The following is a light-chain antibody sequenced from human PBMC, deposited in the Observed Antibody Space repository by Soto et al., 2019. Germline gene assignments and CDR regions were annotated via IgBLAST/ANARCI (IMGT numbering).Light chain of an antibody. Sequence: DIVITQSPDSLAVSLGERATINCKSSQSVFSNTRDRSHLSVYQQKAGLPSSLLIYWATTWDSGVTVRISGSRSGTDSTLTMGGLQAEAVAIYYCTEYFRSPISFGGAAKVDIK. J-gene: IGKJ4*01. CDR1: QSVFSNTRDRSH. CDR3: TEYFRSPIS. CDR2: WAT. V-gene: IGKV4-1*01.